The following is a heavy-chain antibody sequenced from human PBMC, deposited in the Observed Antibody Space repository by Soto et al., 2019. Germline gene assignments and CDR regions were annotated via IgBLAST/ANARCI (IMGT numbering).Heavy chain of an antibody. D-gene: IGHD3-3*01. Sequence: SETLSLTCTVSGGSISSGGYYWSWIRQHPGKGLEWIGYIYYSGSTYYNPSLKSRVTISVDTSKNQFSLKLSSVTAADTAVYYCARGYDFWSGSHGMDVWGQGTTVTVS. J-gene: IGHJ6*02. CDR2: IYYSGST. CDR3: ARGYDFWSGSHGMDV. V-gene: IGHV4-31*03. CDR1: GGSISSGGYY.